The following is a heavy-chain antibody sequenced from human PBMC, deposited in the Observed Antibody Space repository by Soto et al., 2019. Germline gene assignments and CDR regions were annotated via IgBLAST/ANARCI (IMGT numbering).Heavy chain of an antibody. V-gene: IGHV4-34*01. Sequence: QVQLQQWGAGLLKPSETLSLTCAVYGGSFSGYYWSWIRQPPGKGLEWIGEINHSGSTNYNPSLKSRVTISVDTSKDQFSLKQSSVTAADTAVYYCARGRRGGSGSYYNVGRYYFDYLGQGTLVTVSS. D-gene: IGHD3-10*01. CDR1: GGSFSGYY. CDR3: ARGRRGGSGSYYNVGRYYFDY. CDR2: INHSGST. J-gene: IGHJ4*02.